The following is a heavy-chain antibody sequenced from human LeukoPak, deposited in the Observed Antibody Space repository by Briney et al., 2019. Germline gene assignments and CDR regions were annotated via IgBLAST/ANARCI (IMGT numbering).Heavy chain of an antibody. CDR3: AKGTSSSRPYYFDY. CDR1: GFTFSNYA. J-gene: IGHJ4*02. V-gene: IGHV3-23*01. CDR2: ITASGGDT. D-gene: IGHD6-6*01. Sequence: GGSLRLSCAASGFTFSNYAMSWVRQAPGRGLEWVSAITASGGDTFHADSVKGRFTISRDNSKSTLYLQMNSLRAEDTATYYCAKGTSSSRPYYFDYWGQGTLVAVSS.